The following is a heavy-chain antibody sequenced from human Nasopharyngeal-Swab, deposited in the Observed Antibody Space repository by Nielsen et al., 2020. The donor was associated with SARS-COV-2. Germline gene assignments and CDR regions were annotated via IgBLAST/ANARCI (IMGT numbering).Heavy chain of an antibody. Sequence: GGSLRLSCAASGFPLSHYYMTWVRQAPGKGLEWVAHIKHDGSEKYYVNSVMGRFTISRDDAKSSLYLQLNSLRAEDTAVYYCARDGQQQPGDWYYYMDVWGKGTTVTVSS. D-gene: IGHD6-13*01. J-gene: IGHJ6*03. CDR3: ARDGQQQPGDWYYYMDV. CDR1: GFPLSHYY. V-gene: IGHV3-7*01. CDR2: IKHDGSEK.